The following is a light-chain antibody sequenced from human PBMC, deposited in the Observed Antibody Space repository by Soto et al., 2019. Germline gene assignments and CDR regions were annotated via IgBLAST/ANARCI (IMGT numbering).Light chain of an antibody. Sequence: DIVMTQSPGTLSVSLGERATLSCRASQSVSSNLAWYQQKPGQAPRLLIYDASTRATGIPARFSGSGSGTDFTLSIRSLQSEDFAVYFCQQYNTWPPYTFGQGTKLEI. J-gene: IGKJ2*01. CDR2: DAS. CDR3: QQYNTWPPYT. V-gene: IGKV3-15*01. CDR1: QSVSSN.